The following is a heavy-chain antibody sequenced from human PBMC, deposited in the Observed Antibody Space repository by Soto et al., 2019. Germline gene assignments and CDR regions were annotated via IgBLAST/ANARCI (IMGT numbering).Heavy chain of an antibody. Sequence: QVQLLESGRGVVQPGRSLRPSCAAAGFISSSYGMHWVRQAPGKGLEWVTVIWCDGTNKYYADCVKGRFTNSRDNSKNALDLQMNSLRAKDTAVYYCARDMYMNTKSITRAKDRALDYWGQGTLVTVSS. CDR3: ARDMYMNTKSITRAKDRALDY. V-gene: IGHV3-33*01. CDR2: IWCDGTNK. J-gene: IGHJ4*02. D-gene: IGHD1-7*01. CDR1: GFISSSYG.